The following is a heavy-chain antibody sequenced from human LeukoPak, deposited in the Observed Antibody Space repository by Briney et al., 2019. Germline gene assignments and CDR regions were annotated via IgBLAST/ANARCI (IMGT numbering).Heavy chain of an antibody. V-gene: IGHV3-21*01. CDR2: ISSSSSYI. CDR3: ARMKSSGYTKYYFDY. D-gene: IGHD3-22*01. Sequence: GGSLRLSCAASGFTFSTYAMTWVRQAPGKGLEWVSSISSSSSYIYYADSAKGRFTISRDNAKNSLYLQMNSLRAEDTAVYYCARMKSSGYTKYYFDYWGQGTLVTVSS. CDR1: GFTFSTYA. J-gene: IGHJ4*02.